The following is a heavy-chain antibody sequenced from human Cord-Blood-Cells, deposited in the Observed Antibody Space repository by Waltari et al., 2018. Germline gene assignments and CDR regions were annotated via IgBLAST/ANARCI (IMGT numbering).Heavy chain of an antibody. CDR1: GGTFSSSA. Sequence: QVQLVQSGAEVKKPGSSVKVSCKASGGTFSSSAIRWVRQAPGQGLEWMGGIIHIFGTANYAQKFQGRVTITADESTSTAYMELSSLRSEDTAVYYCARGGANYDFWSGYYDYWGQGTLVTVSS. CDR2: IIHIFGTA. CDR3: ARGGANYDFWSGYYDY. D-gene: IGHD3-3*01. J-gene: IGHJ4*02. V-gene: IGHV1-69*01.